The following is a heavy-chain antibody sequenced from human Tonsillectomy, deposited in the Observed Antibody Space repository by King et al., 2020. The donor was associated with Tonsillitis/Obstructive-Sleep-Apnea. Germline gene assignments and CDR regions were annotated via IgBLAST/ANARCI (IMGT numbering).Heavy chain of an antibody. V-gene: IGHV3-48*02. Sequence: VQLVESGGGLVQPGGSLRLSCAASGFTFSSYSMNWVRQAPGKGLEWVSYISSSSSTIYYADSVKGRFTISRDNAKNSLYLQMNSLRDEDTAVYYCARDPRGYSSGWYDYWGQGTLVTVSS. CDR1: GFTFSSYS. J-gene: IGHJ4*02. CDR2: ISSSSSTI. D-gene: IGHD6-19*01. CDR3: ARDPRGYSSGWYDY.